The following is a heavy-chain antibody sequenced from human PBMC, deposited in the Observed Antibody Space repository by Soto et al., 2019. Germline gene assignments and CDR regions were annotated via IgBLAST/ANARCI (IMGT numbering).Heavy chain of an antibody. J-gene: IGHJ5*02. V-gene: IGHV4-30-4*01. D-gene: IGHD2-15*01. Sequence: ESLVGTWTISRGSISNGKNYWSWIRQPPGKGLEWIGYIYYSGSTYYNPSLKSRVTISVDTSKNQFSLKLSSVTAADTAVYYCARAPVVVAATELNWFDPWGQGTLVTVSS. CDR2: IYYSGST. CDR1: RGSISNGKNY. CDR3: ARAPVVVAATELNWFDP.